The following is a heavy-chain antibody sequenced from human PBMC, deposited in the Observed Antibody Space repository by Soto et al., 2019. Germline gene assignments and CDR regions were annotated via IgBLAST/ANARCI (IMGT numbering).Heavy chain of an antibody. CDR1: GGTFSSYT. V-gene: IGHV1-69*02. Sequence: QVQLVQSGAEVKKPGSSVEVSCKASGGTFSSYTISWVRQAPGQGLEWMGRIIPILGIANYAQKFQGRVTITADKSTSTAYMELSSLRSEDTAVYYCARVYGARYSSGWYGEAFDYWGQGTLVTVSS. J-gene: IGHJ4*02. D-gene: IGHD6-19*01. CDR2: IIPILGIA. CDR3: ARVYGARYSSGWYGEAFDY.